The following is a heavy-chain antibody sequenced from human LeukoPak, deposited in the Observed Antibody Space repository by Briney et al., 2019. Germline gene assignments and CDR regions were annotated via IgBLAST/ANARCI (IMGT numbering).Heavy chain of an antibody. CDR2: ISSSSSYI. CDR3: AGSSNPPVAGNSEYYFDY. Sequence: PGGSLRLSCAASGFTFSSYSMNWVRQAPGKGLEWVSSISSSSSYIYYADSVKGRFTISRDNAKNSLYLQMNCLRAEDTAVYYCAGSSNPPVAGNSEYYFDYWGQGTLVTVSS. CDR1: GFTFSSYS. D-gene: IGHD6-19*01. J-gene: IGHJ4*02. V-gene: IGHV3-21*01.